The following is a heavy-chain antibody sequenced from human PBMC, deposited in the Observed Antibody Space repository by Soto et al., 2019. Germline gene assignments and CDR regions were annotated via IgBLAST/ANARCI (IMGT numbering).Heavy chain of an antibody. J-gene: IGHJ6*02. CDR1: GFTFSSYA. D-gene: IGHD3-3*01. Sequence: GGSLRLSCAASGFTFSSYAMNWVRQAPGKGLEWVSAISGSGGTTNYADSVKGRFTISRDNSKNTLYLQMNSLRAEDTAVYYCARGPNRPLTIFGGKYYYYGMDVWGQGTTVTVSS. CDR3: ARGPNRPLTIFGGKYYYYGMDV. CDR2: ISGSGGTT. V-gene: IGHV3-23*01.